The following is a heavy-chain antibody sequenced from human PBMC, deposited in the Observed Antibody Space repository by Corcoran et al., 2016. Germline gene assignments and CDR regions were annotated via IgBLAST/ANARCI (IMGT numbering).Heavy chain of an antibody. Sequence: EVQLVESGGGLVQPGRSLRLSCTASGFTFGDYAMSWFRQAPGKGLEWVGFIRSKAYGGTTEYVASVKGRFTISRDDSKSIAYLQMNSLKTEDTAVYYCTRESPMGHFDYWGQGTLVTVSS. CDR3: TRESPMGHFDY. CDR1: GFTFGDYA. D-gene: IGHD3-10*01. V-gene: IGHV3-49*03. J-gene: IGHJ4*02. CDR2: IRSKAYGGTT.